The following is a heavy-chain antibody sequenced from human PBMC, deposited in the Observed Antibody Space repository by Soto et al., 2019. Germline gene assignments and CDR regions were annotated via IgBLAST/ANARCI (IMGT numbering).Heavy chain of an antibody. V-gene: IGHV3-13*01. CDR2: IGTAGDT. D-gene: IGHD6-13*01. J-gene: IGHJ4*02. CDR3: ARGIIAAAGTIPDY. Sequence: GGSLRLSCAASGFTFSSYDMHWVRQATGKGLEWVSAIGTAGDTYYPGSVKGRFTISRENAKNSLYLQMNSLRAEDTAVYYCARGIIAAAGTIPDYWGQGTLVTVSS. CDR1: GFTFSSYD.